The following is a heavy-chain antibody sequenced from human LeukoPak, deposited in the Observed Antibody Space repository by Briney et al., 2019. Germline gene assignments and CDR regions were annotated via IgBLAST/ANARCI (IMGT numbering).Heavy chain of an antibody. V-gene: IGHV3-23*01. CDR1: GFRFSDYS. CDR3: AKMQGYFDY. J-gene: IGHJ4*02. CDR2: ITGDGTTT. Sequence: GGSLRLSCAASGFRFSDYSMNWVRQAPGKGLQWVSAITGDGTTTYYADSVKGRFTISRDNSKNMLYLQMSSLRAEDTAVYYCAKMQGYFDYWGQGTLVPVSS.